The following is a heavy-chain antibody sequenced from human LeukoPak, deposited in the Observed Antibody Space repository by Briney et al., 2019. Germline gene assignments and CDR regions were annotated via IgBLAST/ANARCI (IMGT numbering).Heavy chain of an antibody. V-gene: IGHV1-69*01. CDR3: ASSSSSHYYFDY. D-gene: IGHD6-6*01. CDR1: GGTFSSYA. Sequence: SVKVSCKASGGTFSSYAISWVRQAPGQGLEWMGGIIPIFGTANYAQKFQGRVTIAADESTSTAHMELSSLRSEDTAVYYCASSSSSHYYFDYWGQGTPVTVSS. CDR2: IIPIFGTA. J-gene: IGHJ4*02.